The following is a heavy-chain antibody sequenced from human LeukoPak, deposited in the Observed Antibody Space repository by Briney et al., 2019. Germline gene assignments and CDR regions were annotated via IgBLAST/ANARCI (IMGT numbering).Heavy chain of an antibody. J-gene: IGHJ4*02. D-gene: IGHD3-3*01. CDR2: IYHSGST. CDR3: ARGPYDFWSGYLNYYFDY. V-gene: IGHV4-38-2*02. CDR1: GYSISSGYY. Sequence: PSETLSLTCTVSGYSISSGYYWGWIRQPPGKGLEWIGSIYHSGSTYYNPSLKSRVTISVDTSKNQFSLKLSSVTAADTAVYYCARGPYDFWSGYLNYYFDYWGQGTLVTVSS.